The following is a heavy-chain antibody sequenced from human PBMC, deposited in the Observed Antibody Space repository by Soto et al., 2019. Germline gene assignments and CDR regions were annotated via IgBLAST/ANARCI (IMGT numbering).Heavy chain of an antibody. D-gene: IGHD1-1*01. CDR3: AKDILIGGTTGTTFDY. CDR1: GFTFDDYA. CDR2: ISWNSGSI. Sequence: EVQLVESGGGLVQPGRSLRLSCAASGFTFDDYAMHWVRQAPGKGLEWVSGISWNSGSIGYADSVKGRFTISRDNAKNSLYLQMNSLRAEDTALYYCAKDILIGGTTGTTFDYWGQGTLVTVSS. J-gene: IGHJ4*02. V-gene: IGHV3-9*01.